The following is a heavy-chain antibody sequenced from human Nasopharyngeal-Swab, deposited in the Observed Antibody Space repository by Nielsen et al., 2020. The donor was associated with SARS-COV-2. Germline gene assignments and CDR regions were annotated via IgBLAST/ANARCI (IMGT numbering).Heavy chain of an antibody. V-gene: IGHV3-21*01. D-gene: IGHD3-22*01. CDR3: LRGDRRDY. CDR2: ISSDSGAK. Sequence: GESLKISCAASGFSFSTYTMNWVRQAPGKGLEWLSSISSDSGAKHHADSVKGRFTISRDNAKNSLYLEMNSLRAEDTAVYYCLRGDRRDYWGPGTLVSVSS. CDR1: GFSFSTYT. J-gene: IGHJ4*02.